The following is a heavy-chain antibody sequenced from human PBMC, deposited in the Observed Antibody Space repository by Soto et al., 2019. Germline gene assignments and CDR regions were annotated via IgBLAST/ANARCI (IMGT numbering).Heavy chain of an antibody. CDR1: GDTFRSYA. Sequence: GASVKVACKASGDTFRSYAIGWVRQAPGQGLEWMGGIIPRFGTTNYAPTLQDRVTITADESRNTLYMELSSLRSEDTAVYFCARGRGLYNSGRSQPVYWCQGTPVTVSS. J-gene: IGHJ4*02. D-gene: IGHD6-19*01. CDR3: ARGRGLYNSGRSQPVY. CDR2: IIPRFGTT. V-gene: IGHV1-69*13.